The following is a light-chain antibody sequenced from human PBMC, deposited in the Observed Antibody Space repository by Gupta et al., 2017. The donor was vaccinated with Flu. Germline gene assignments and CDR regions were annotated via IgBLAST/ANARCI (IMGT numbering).Light chain of an antibody. J-gene: IGLJ1*01. CDR2: DDT. CDR1: SIGGRS. Sequence: SYVLTQPPSVSVAPGQTARITCGGNSIGGRSVHWYRQRPGQAPVLVVYDDTDRPSGIPERFSGSNSGNTATLTINRVEAGDEAEYYCQVWDSSSDHPGVFGTGTKVIV. V-gene: IGLV3-21*02. CDR3: QVWDSSSDHPGV.